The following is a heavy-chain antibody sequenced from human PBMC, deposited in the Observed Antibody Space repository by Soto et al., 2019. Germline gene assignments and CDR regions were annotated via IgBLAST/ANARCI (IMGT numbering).Heavy chain of an antibody. J-gene: IGHJ6*02. CDR1: GYTFTSYD. CDR3: ASYSSSWYRYYYYYYGMDV. Sequence: GASVKVSCKASGYTFTSYDINWVRQATGQGLEWMGWMNPNSGNTGYAQKFQGRVTMTRNTSISTAYMELSSLRSEDTAVYYCASYSSSWYRYYYYYYGMDVWGQGTKVTVSS. V-gene: IGHV1-8*01. CDR2: MNPNSGNT. D-gene: IGHD6-13*01.